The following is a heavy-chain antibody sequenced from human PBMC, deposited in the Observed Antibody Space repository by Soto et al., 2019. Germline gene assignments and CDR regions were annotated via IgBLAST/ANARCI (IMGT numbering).Heavy chain of an antibody. CDR1: GYSFTSYW. J-gene: IGHJ6*01. D-gene: IGHD6-13*01. V-gene: IGHV5-51*01. CDR3: ARSYSSSWSDTVEPTKSNNGMDI. Sequence: PGESLKISCKGSGYSFTSYWIGWVRQMPGKGLEWMGIIYPGDSDTRYSPSFQGQVTISADKSISTAYLQWSSLKASDTAMYYCARSYSSSWSDTVEPTKSNNGMDIWGQGTTVTVSS. CDR2: IYPGDSDT.